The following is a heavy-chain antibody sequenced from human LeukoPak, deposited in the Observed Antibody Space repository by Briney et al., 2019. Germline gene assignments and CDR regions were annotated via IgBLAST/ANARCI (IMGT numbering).Heavy chain of an antibody. Sequence: GASVKVSCKASGGTFSSYAISWVRQAPGQGLEWMGRIIPILGIANYAQKFQGRVTITADKSTSTVYMELSSLRSEDTAVYYCARDPGGADAFDIWGQGTMVTVSS. D-gene: IGHD2-8*02. J-gene: IGHJ3*02. CDR2: IIPILGIA. V-gene: IGHV1-69*04. CDR1: GGTFSSYA. CDR3: ARDPGGADAFDI.